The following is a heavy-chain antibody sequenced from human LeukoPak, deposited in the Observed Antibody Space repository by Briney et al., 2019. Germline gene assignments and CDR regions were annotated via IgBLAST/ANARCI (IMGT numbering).Heavy chain of an antibody. V-gene: IGHV3-23*01. CDR1: GFTLSSYA. CDR2: ISGSGGST. J-gene: IGHJ4*02. D-gene: IGHD6-13*01. CDR3: AKDQQLVPTLFDY. Sequence: GGSLRLSCAASGFTLSSYAMIWVRQAPGKGLEWVSAISGSGGSTYYADSVKGRFTISRDNSKNTLYLQMNSLRAEDTAVYYCAKDQQLVPTLFDYWGQGTLVTVSS.